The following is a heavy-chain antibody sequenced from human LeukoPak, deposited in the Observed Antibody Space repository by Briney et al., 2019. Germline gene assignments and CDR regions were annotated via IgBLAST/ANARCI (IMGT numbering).Heavy chain of an antibody. D-gene: IGHD5-24*01. CDR1: GGSISSYY. Sequence: SETLSLTCTVSGGSISSYYWSWIRQPPGKGLEWIGYIYYSGSTNYNPSLKSRVTISVDTSKNQFSLKLSSVTAADTAVYYCARWLQSYFDYWGQGTLVTVSS. J-gene: IGHJ4*02. CDR2: IYYSGST. V-gene: IGHV4-59*01. CDR3: ARWLQSYFDY.